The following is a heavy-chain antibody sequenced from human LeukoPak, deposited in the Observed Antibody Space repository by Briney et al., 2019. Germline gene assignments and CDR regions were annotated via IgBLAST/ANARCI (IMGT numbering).Heavy chain of an antibody. J-gene: IGHJ6*03. CDR2: IYTSGST. V-gene: IGHV4-61*02. Sequence: PSQTLSLTCTVSGGSISSGSYYWSWIRQPAGEGLEWIGRIYTSGSTNYNPSLKSRVTISVDTSKNQFSLKLSSVTAADTAVYYCARDGIADSSGYYYRDYYYYMDVWGKGTTVTVSS. CDR3: ARDGIADSSGYYYRDYYYYMDV. D-gene: IGHD3-22*01. CDR1: GGSISSGSYY.